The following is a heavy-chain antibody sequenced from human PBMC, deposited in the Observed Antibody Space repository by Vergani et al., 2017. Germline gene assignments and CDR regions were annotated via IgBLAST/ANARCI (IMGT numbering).Heavy chain of an antibody. J-gene: IGHJ4*02. CDR1: GFTFSNAW. CDR3: TTRYCSSTSCYHIDYVDY. Sequence: EVQLVESGGGLVKPGGSLRLSCAASGFTFSNAWMSWVRQAPGKGLEWVGRIISKTDGGTTDYAAPVKGRFTISRDDSKNTLYLQMNSLKTEDTAVYYCTTRYCSSTSCYHIDYVDYWGQGTLVTVSA. D-gene: IGHD2-2*01. CDR2: IISKTDGGTT. V-gene: IGHV3-15*01.